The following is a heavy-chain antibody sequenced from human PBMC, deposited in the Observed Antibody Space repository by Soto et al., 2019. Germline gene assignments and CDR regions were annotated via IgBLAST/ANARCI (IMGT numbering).Heavy chain of an antibody. Sequence: TLSLTCTVSGGSISSGGYYWSWIRQHPGKGLEWIGYIYYSGSTYYNPSLKSRVTISVDTSKNQFSLKLSSVTAADTAVYYCARSLYCTNGVCYTSYYMDVWGKGTTVTVSS. CDR1: GGSISSGGYY. V-gene: IGHV4-31*03. CDR2: IYYSGST. D-gene: IGHD2-8*01. J-gene: IGHJ6*03. CDR3: ARSLYCTNGVCYTSYYMDV.